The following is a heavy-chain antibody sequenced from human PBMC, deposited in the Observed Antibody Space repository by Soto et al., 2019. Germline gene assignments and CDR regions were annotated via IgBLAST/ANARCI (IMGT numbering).Heavy chain of an antibody. CDR2: ISYDGSNK. CDR1: EFTFSSHG. CDR3: AKGIVSSSPHFDY. V-gene: IGHV3-30*18. D-gene: IGHD6-6*01. J-gene: IGHJ4*02. Sequence: SLRPPCASSEFTFSSHGMHRVRQAPGKGLEWVAVISYDGSNKYYADSVKGRFTISRDNSKNTLYLQMNSLRAEDTAVYYCAKGIVSSSPHFDYCGQGILLTVSS.